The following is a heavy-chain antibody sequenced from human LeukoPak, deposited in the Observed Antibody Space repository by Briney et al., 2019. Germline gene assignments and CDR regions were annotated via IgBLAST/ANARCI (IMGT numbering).Heavy chain of an antibody. CDR1: GYSISSGYY. CDR3: ARLAGYITEPNFIDY. J-gene: IGHJ4*02. D-gene: IGHD5-18*01. V-gene: IGHV4-38-2*02. Sequence: SETLSLTCTVSGYSISSGYYWGWIRQPPGKGLEWIGSIYHSGSTYYNPSLKSRVTISVDTSKNQFSLKLSSVTAADTAVYYCARLAGYITEPNFIDYWGQGTLVTVSS. CDR2: IYHSGST.